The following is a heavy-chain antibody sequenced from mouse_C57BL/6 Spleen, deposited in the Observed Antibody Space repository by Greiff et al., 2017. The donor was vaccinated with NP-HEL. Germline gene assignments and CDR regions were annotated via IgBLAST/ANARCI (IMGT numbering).Heavy chain of an antibody. CDR2: IYPGNSDT. V-gene: IGHV1-5*01. D-gene: IGHD6-1*01. CDR1: GYTFTSYW. Sequence: EVQLQQSGTVLARPGASVKMSCKTSGYTFTSYWMHWVKQRPGQGLEWIGAIYPGNSDTSYNQKFKGKAKLTAVTSASTAYMELSSLTNEDSAVYYCTRRDLLRDYFDYWGQGTTLTVSS. J-gene: IGHJ2*01. CDR3: TRRDLLRDYFDY.